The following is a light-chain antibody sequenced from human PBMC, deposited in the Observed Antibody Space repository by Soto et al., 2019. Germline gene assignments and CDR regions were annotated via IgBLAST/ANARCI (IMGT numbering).Light chain of an antibody. CDR2: LETSGSY. CDR3: ETWDSNSWV. V-gene: IGLV4-60*02. CDR1: SGHSSYI. J-gene: IGLJ3*02. Sequence: QLVLAKSSSASASLGSSVKLTCTLSSGHSSYIIAWHQQQPGKAPRYLMNLETSGSYNKGSGVPDRFSGSSSGADRYLTISNLQFEDEADYYCETWDSNSWVFGGGTKLTVL.